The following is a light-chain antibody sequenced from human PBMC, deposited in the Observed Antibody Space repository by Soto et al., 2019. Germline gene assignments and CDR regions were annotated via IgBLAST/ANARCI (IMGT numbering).Light chain of an antibody. J-gene: IGLJ3*02. CDR1: SGSVSTSYY. Sequence: QTVVTQEPSFSVSPGGTVTLTCGLSSGSVSTSYYASWYQQTPGQAPRTLIYSTNTRSSGVPDRFSGSILGNKAALTITGAQADDESDYYCVLYMGSGIWVFGGGTQLTVL. V-gene: IGLV8-61*01. CDR2: STN. CDR3: VLYMGSGIWV.